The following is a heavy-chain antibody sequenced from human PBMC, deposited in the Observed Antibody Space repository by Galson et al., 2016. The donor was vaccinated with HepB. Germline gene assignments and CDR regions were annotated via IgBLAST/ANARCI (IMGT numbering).Heavy chain of an antibody. J-gene: IGHJ4*02. V-gene: IGHV1-69*13. Sequence: SVKVSCKASGGTFNTYAISWVRQAPGQGLEWMGGIIPMLGTATYAQKFQGRVTITADESTGTACMDLSSLRSEDTALYYCARGSEILTGYYAYWGQGTLITVSS. CDR3: ARGSEILTGYYAY. CDR2: IIPMLGTA. CDR1: GGTFNTYA. D-gene: IGHD3-9*01.